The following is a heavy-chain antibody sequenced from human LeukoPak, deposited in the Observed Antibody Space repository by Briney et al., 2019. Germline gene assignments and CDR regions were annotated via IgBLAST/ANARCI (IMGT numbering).Heavy chain of an antibody. Sequence: ASVKVSCKASGYTFTGYYMHWVRQATGQGLEWMGWMNPNSGNTGYAQKFQGRVTMTRNTSISTAYMELSSLRSEDTAVYYCARGIRAAQRTGNYWGQGTLVTVSS. CDR3: ARGIRAAQRTGNY. V-gene: IGHV1-8*02. CDR2: MNPNSGNT. CDR1: GYTFTGYY. D-gene: IGHD3-10*01. J-gene: IGHJ4*02.